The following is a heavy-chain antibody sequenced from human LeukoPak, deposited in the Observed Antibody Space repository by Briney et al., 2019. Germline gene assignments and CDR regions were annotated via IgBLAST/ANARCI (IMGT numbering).Heavy chain of an antibody. CDR3: ARHLSSPSGLSFYYYMDV. D-gene: IGHD6-6*01. CDR1: GGSISSSSYY. CDR2: IFYSGST. J-gene: IGHJ6*03. V-gene: IGHV4-39*01. Sequence: SETLSLTCTVSGGSISSSSYYWGWIRQPPGEGLEWIGTIFYSGSTYYNPSLKSRVTISVDTSKNQFSLKLSSVTAADTAAYYCARHLSSPSGLSFYYYMDVWGTGTTVTVSS.